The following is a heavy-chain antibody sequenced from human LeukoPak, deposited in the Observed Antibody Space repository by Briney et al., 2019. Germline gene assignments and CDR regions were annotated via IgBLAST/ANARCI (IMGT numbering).Heavy chain of an antibody. CDR3: ATSRTFDY. CDR1: GFTFSDYW. CDR2: IKEDGSKQ. Sequence: PGGSLRLSCAASGFTFSDYWMQWVRQAPGKGLEWVANIKEDGSKQNYVDSVKGRFTISRDNAENSLYLQMNSLRAEDTAVYYCATSRTFDYWGQGTLVTVSS. J-gene: IGHJ4*02. D-gene: IGHD1-7*01. V-gene: IGHV3-7*01.